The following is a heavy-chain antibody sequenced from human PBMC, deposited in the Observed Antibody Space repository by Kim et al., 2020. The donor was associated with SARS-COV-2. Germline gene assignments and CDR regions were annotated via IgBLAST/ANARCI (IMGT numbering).Heavy chain of an antibody. CDR3: ARHPKYSSGWSSFDY. Sequence: PSFQGQVTISADKSLSTAYLQWSSLKASDTAMYYCARHPKYSSGWSSFDYWGQGTLVTVSS. V-gene: IGHV5-51*01. J-gene: IGHJ4*02. D-gene: IGHD6-19*01.